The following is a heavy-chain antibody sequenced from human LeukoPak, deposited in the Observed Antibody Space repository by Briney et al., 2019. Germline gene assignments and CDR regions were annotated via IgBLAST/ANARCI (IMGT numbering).Heavy chain of an antibody. Sequence: ASVKVSCKASGYTFTGYYMHWVRQAPGQGLEWMGIINPSGGSTSYAQKFQGRVTMTRDTSTSTVYMELSSLRSEDTAVYYCARTTFCSSTSCYKTQLDYWGQGTLVTVSS. CDR2: INPSGGST. J-gene: IGHJ4*02. CDR3: ARTTFCSSTSCYKTQLDY. CDR1: GYTFTGYY. V-gene: IGHV1-46*03. D-gene: IGHD2-2*01.